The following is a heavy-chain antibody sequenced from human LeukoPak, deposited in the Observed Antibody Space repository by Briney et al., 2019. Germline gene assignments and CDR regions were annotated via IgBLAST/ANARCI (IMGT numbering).Heavy chain of an antibody. Sequence: SETLSLTCAVYGGSFSGYYWSWIRQPPGKGLEWIGEINQSGSTNYNPSLKSRVTISGDTSKNQFSLKLTSVTAADTAVYYCARGDYYDGGGRNWFDPWGQGTLVTVSS. CDR1: GGSFSGYY. J-gene: IGHJ5*02. CDR3: ARGDYYDGGGRNWFDP. V-gene: IGHV4-34*01. CDR2: INQSGST. D-gene: IGHD3-16*01.